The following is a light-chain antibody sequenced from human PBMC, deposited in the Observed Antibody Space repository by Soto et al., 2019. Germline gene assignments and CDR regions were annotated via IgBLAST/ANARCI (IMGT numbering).Light chain of an antibody. Sequence: DIQMTQSPSTLSASVGDRVTLSCRASQSINNRLVWYQQKPGIAPRLLIYKASSLESGVPSRFSGSGSGTEFNFTISSLQPDDFAAYYCQQYNTYPWTFGHGTKVEIK. CDR3: QQYNTYPWT. CDR1: QSINNR. J-gene: IGKJ1*01. CDR2: KAS. V-gene: IGKV1-5*03.